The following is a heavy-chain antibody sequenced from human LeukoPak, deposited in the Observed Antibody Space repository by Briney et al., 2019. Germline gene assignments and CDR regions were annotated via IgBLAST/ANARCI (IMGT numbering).Heavy chain of an antibody. J-gene: IGHJ6*03. V-gene: IGHV4-61*09. CDR3: ARTTEGGYTYDYFYYYYMDV. D-gene: IGHD5-18*01. Sequence: KSSETLSLTCTVSGGSISSGSYCWSWIRQPAGKGLEWIGHIHTSGSTNYNPSLKSRVTISVDTSKNQFSLKLSSVTAADTAVYYCARTTEGGYTYDYFYYYYMDVWGKGTTVTISS. CDR1: GGSISSGSYC. CDR2: IHTSGST.